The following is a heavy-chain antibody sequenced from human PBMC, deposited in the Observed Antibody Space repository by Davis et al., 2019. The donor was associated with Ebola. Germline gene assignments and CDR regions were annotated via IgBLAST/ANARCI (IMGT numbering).Heavy chain of an antibody. CDR3: AKGDSLLPWIGGDFDY. Sequence: GESLKISCAASGFTFSSYSMNWVRQAPGKGLEWISYISSSSTMYYADSVKGRFTISRDNAKNSLYLQMNSLRAEDTAVYYFAKGDSLLPWIGGDFDYWGQGTLGTVSS. D-gene: IGHD3-10*01. V-gene: IGHV3-48*01. J-gene: IGHJ4*02. CDR1: GFTFSSYS. CDR2: ISSSSTM.